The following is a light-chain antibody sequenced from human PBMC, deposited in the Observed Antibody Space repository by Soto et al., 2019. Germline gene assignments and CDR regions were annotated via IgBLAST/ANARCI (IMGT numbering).Light chain of an antibody. V-gene: IGLV2-14*01. Sequence: QSALTQPASVSGSPGQSITISCTGTSSDVGGYNYVSWYQQHPGKAPKLIIYEVSDRPSGVSNRFSGSKSGNTASLTISGLQAEDEADYYCSSYTSTYTRLFGGGTKLTVL. CDR3: SSYTSTYTRL. CDR2: EVS. CDR1: SSDVGGYNY. J-gene: IGLJ3*02.